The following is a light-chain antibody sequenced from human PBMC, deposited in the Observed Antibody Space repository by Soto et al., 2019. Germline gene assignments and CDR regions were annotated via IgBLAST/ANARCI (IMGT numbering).Light chain of an antibody. CDR3: QQSYALPT. J-gene: IGKJ1*01. V-gene: IGKV1-39*01. CDR2: TAF. CDR1: QNIDLY. Sequence: DLQLTQSPSSLSASVGDRVTITCHSSQNIDLYLNWYQHKPGKAPKLLISTAFSLQSGVPSRFSGSGSGTDFTLTISSLQLEDFATYYCQQSYALPTFGQGTKVEVK.